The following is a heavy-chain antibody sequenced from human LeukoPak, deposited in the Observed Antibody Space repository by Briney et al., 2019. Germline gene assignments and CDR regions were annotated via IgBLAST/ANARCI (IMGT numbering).Heavy chain of an antibody. Sequence: SETLSLTCTVSGGSSSSYYWSWIRQPPGKGLEWIGYIYYSGSTNYNPSLRRRVTISVDTSRNQFCLQLNSVTAADTAVYYCARTPAGPPYYYMDVWGKGTTVTVSS. D-gene: IGHD6-13*01. J-gene: IGHJ6*03. CDR3: ARTPAGPPYYYMDV. CDR1: GGSSSSYY. CDR2: IYYSGST. V-gene: IGHV4-59*01.